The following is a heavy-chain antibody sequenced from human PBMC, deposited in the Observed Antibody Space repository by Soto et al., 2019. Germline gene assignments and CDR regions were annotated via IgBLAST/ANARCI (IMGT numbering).Heavy chain of an antibody. V-gene: IGHV4-34*01. D-gene: IGHD6-19*01. CDR1: GVYFRGYY. J-gene: IGHJ4*02. Sequence: SETLSLTCAVYGVYFRGYYWSWIRQPPGKGLEWIGEINHSGSTNYNPSLKSRVTISVDTSKNQFSLKLSSVTAADTAVYYCARGTSGSIAVAGTKTYYFDYWGQGTLVTVSS. CDR3: ARGTSGSIAVAGTKTYYFDY. CDR2: INHSGST.